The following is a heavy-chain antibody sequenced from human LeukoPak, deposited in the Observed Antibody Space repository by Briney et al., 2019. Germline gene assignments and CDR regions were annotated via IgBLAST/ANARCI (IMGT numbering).Heavy chain of an antibody. CDR2: IYHTGSN. Sequence: SETLSLTCLVSSGSVSSYYWTWIRQPPEKGLEWIGYIYHTGSNNYSPSLKSRATMYVDTSKNQLSLKLSSVTAADTAMYYCARARYTNSWYAVDIWGQGTMVTVSS. D-gene: IGHD6-13*01. CDR3: ARARYTNSWYAVDI. V-gene: IGHV4-59*08. J-gene: IGHJ3*02. CDR1: SGSVSSYY.